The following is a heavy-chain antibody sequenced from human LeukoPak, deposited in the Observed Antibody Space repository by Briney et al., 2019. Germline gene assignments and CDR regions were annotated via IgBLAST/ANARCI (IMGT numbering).Heavy chain of an antibody. Sequence: SETLSLTCTVSGGSINNYDWSWIRQPAGKGLEWIGGIYTRGSTNYNPSLKSRVTMSVDTSKNQFSLKLSSVTAADTAVYYCARGRYCSADICSGGDAFDIWGQGTMVSVSS. CDR3: ARGRYCSADICSGGDAFDI. CDR1: GGSINNYD. D-gene: IGHD2-15*01. CDR2: IYTRGST. V-gene: IGHV4-4*07. J-gene: IGHJ3*02.